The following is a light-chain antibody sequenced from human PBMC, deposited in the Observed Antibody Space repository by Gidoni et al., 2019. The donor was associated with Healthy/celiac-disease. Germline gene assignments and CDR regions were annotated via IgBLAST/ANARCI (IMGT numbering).Light chain of an antibody. CDR2: AAS. J-gene: IGKJ4*01. V-gene: IGKV1-8*01. CDR3: QQYYSYPLLT. Sequence: AIRMTQSPSSFSASTGDRVTITCRASQGISSYLAWYQQKPGKAPKLLIYAASTLQSWVPSRSSGSGSGTDFTLTISCLQSEDFATYYCQQYYSYPLLTFGGGTKVEIK. CDR1: QGISSY.